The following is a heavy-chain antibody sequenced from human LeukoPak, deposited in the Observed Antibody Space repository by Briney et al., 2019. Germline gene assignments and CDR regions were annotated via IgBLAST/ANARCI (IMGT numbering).Heavy chain of an antibody. CDR2: IRYDGSNK. J-gene: IGHJ4*02. D-gene: IGHD5-12*01. V-gene: IGHV3-30*02. CDR1: GFTFSSYG. Sequence: PGGSLRLSCAASGFTFSSYGMHWVRQAPGKGLEWVAFIRYDGSNKYHADSVKGRFTISRDNSKNTLYLQMNSLRAEDTAVYYCARGPSGHHNTGGQGTLVTVSS. CDR3: ARGPSGHHNT.